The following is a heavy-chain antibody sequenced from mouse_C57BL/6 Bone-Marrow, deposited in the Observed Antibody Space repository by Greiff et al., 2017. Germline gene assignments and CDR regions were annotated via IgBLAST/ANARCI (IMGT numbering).Heavy chain of an antibody. CDR2: IWSGGST. J-gene: IGHJ4*01. Sequence: VQLQQSGPGLVQPSQSLSITCTVSGFSLTSYGVHWVRQSPGKGLAWLGVIWSGGSTDYNAAFISRLSISKDNSKSQVFFKMNSLQADDTAIYYCARNYDYDERGYYAMDYWGQGTSVTVSS. D-gene: IGHD2-4*01. CDR3: ARNYDYDERGYYAMDY. CDR1: GFSLTSYG. V-gene: IGHV2-2*01.